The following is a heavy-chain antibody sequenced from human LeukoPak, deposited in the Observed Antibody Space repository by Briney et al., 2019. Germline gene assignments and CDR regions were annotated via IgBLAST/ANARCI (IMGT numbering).Heavy chain of an antibody. CDR2: ISGSGGST. CDR3: AKDHLSKNYYDSSGYLTPSRAFDI. CDR1: GFTFSSYA. V-gene: IGHV3-23*01. J-gene: IGHJ3*02. D-gene: IGHD3-22*01. Sequence: GGSLRLSCAASGFTFSSYAMGWVRQAPGKGLEWVSAISGSGGSTYYADSVKGRFTISRDNSKNTLYLQMNSLRAEDTAVYYCAKDHLSKNYYDSSGYLTPSRAFDIWGQGTMVTVSS.